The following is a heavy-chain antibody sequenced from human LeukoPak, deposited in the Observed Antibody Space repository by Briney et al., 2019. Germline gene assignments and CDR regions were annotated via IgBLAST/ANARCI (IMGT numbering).Heavy chain of an antibody. J-gene: IGHJ4*02. CDR1: GFTFSSYW. CDR3: ARSSYYYDSSGYLNY. V-gene: IGHV3-74*01. D-gene: IGHD3-22*01. CDR2: INSDGSNT. Sequence: PGGSLRLSCAASGFTFSSYWMHWVRQVPGKGLVWVSRINSDGSNTNYADSVKGRFTISRDNAKNTVFLQMNSLRAEDTAVYYCARSSYYYDSSGYLNYWGQGTLVTVSS.